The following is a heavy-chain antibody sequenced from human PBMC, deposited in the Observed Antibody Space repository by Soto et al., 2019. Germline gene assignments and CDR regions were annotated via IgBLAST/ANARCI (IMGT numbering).Heavy chain of an antibody. D-gene: IGHD3-10*01. CDR2: INSDGSTT. CDR1: GFTFNSDW. V-gene: IGHV3-74*01. CDR3: AKGHILVRNNVDY. Sequence: GGSLRLSCAASGFTFNSDWMHWVRQAPGKGLVWVSHINSDGSTTTYADSVKGRFTISRDNAKNTLYLQMNSLRAEDTAVYYCAKGHILVRNNVDYWGQGTLVTVSS. J-gene: IGHJ4*02.